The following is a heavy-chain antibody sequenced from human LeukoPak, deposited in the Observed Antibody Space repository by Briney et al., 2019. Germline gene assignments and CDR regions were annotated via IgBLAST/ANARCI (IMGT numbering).Heavy chain of an antibody. Sequence: PGGSLRLSCAASGFTFSNYWMTWVRQAPGKGLEWVANIKQDESEKYYVDSVKGRFTISRDNSRSTLYLQMNSLRPEDTAIYYCAREGYYGSGSPPSLYFDYWGQGTLVTVSS. J-gene: IGHJ4*02. V-gene: IGHV3-7*01. D-gene: IGHD3-10*01. CDR2: IKQDESEK. CDR1: GFTFSNYW. CDR3: AREGYYGSGSPPSLYFDY.